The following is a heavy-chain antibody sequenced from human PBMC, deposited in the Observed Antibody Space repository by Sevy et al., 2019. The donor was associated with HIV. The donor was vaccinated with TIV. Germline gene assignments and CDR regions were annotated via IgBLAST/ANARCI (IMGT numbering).Heavy chain of an antibody. CDR3: AKNRGSYSGYGFDY. J-gene: IGHJ4*02. CDR2: ISGSDGTI. Sequence: GGSLRLSCAASGFTFSSYAMSWVRQAPGKGLEWVSVISGSDGTIEYADSVKGRFTISRDNSKNTLYLQMNSLRVEDTAVYYCAKNRGSYSGYGFDYWGQGTLVTVSS. D-gene: IGHD5-12*01. V-gene: IGHV3-23*01. CDR1: GFTFSSYA.